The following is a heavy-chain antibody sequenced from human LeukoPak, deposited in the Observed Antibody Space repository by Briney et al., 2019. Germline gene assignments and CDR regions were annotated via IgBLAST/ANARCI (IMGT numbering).Heavy chain of an antibody. J-gene: IGHJ4*02. CDR1: GFTFSSYG. CDR3: AREMKTTRYCSSISCYTPGFSFDY. CDR2: IWYDGSNK. D-gene: IGHD2-2*02. V-gene: IGHV3-33*01. Sequence: GGSLRLSCAASGFTFSSYGMHWVRQAPGKGLEWVAVIWYDGSNKYYADSVKGRFTISRDNSKNTLYLQMNSLRAEDTAVYYCAREMKTTRYCSSISCYTPGFSFDYWGQGTLVTVSS.